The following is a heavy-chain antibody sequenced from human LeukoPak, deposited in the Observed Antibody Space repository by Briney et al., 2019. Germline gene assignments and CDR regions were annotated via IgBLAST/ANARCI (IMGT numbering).Heavy chain of an antibody. CDR2: TNSDGSST. Sequence: GGSLRLSCAASGFTFSSYWMHWVRQAPGKGLVWVSRTNSDGSSTSYADSVKGQFTISRDNAKNTLYLQMNSLRAEDTAVYYCAKDTFIAATYYFDYWGQGTLVTVSS. J-gene: IGHJ4*02. CDR3: AKDTFIAATYYFDY. D-gene: IGHD6-25*01. CDR1: GFTFSSYW. V-gene: IGHV3-74*01.